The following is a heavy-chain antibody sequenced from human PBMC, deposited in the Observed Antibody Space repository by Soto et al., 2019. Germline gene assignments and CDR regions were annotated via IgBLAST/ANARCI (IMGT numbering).Heavy chain of an antibody. CDR3: ATRSQAVRFVILHYYYNSMDV. V-gene: IGHV1-69*13. Sequence: SVKVSCKASGGTFSNYAISWVRQAPGQGLEWMGGIIPIFGTTNYAQKFQGRVTLIADESTSTAYMELSSLRSEDTAVYYCATRSQAVRFVILHYYYNSMDVSGQGTTVTVSS. J-gene: IGHJ6*02. CDR1: GGTFSNYA. CDR2: IIPIFGTT. D-gene: IGHD3-22*01.